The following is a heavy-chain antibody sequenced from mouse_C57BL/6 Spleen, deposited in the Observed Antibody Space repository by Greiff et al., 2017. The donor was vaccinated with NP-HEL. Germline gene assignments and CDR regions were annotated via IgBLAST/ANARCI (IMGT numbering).Heavy chain of an antibody. Sequence: EVQLVQSGGGLVKPGGSLKLSCAASGFTFSDYGMHWVRQAPEKGLEWVAYISSGSSTIYYADKVKGRFTLSRDNAKNTLFLQMTSLRAADSAKYYCTMRFAYWGQGTLVTVSA. CDR3: TMRFAY. CDR2: ISSGSSTI. J-gene: IGHJ3*01. V-gene: IGHV5-17*01. CDR1: GFTFSDYG.